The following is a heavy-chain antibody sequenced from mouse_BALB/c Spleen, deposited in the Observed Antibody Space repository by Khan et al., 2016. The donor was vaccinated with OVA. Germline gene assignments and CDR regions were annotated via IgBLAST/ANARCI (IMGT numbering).Heavy chain of an antibody. V-gene: IGHV3-2*02. J-gene: IGHJ3*01. Sequence: EVQLQESGPGLVKPSQSLSLTCTVTGYSITSDYAWNWIRQFPGNKLEWMGYINYSGGTSYLPSLKSRISITRDTSKNQFFLQLNSVTTEDSATYYSARWFAYWGQGTLVTVS. CDR1: GYSITSDYA. CDR3: ARWFAY. CDR2: INYSGGT.